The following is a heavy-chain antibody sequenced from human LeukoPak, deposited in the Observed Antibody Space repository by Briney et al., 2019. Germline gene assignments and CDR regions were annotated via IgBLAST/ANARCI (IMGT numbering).Heavy chain of an antibody. J-gene: IGHJ4*02. D-gene: IGHD6-25*01. CDR2: IYGGGST. CDR3: ARGYSSGRPDF. V-gene: IGHV3-53*01. Sequence: GGSLRLSRAASGFTVSTSYMNWVRQAPGEGLEWVSVIYGGGSTYYADSVRGRFTISRDNSKNTLYLQMNRLRAEDTALYFCARGYSSGRPDFWGQGTLVTVSS. CDR1: GFTVSTSY.